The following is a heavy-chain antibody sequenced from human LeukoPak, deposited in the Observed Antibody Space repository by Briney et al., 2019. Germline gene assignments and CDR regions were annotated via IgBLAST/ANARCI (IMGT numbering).Heavy chain of an antibody. CDR2: IYHSGST. Sequence: SETLSLTCTVSGYSISSGYYWGWIRQPPGKGLEWIGSIYHSGSTYYNPSLKSRVTISVDTSKNQFSLKLSSVTAADTAVYYCANYYYDSSGYYENINAFDIWGQGTMVTVSS. CDR1: GYSISSGYY. V-gene: IGHV4-38-2*02. CDR3: ANYYYDSSGYYENINAFDI. J-gene: IGHJ3*02. D-gene: IGHD3-22*01.